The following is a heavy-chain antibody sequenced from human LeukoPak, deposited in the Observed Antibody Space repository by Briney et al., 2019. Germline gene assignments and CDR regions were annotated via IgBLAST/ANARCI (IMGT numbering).Heavy chain of an antibody. V-gene: IGHV3-53*01. J-gene: IGHJ4*02. Sequence: SGGSLRLSCAASGFTVSNNYMSWVRQAPGKGLEWVSIIYSSDNTYYGDSVKGRFTISRDNSKNTLFLQMNGLRAEDTAVYYCARGITNIAVGDYWGQGTLVTVSS. CDR3: ARGITNIAVGDY. CDR2: IYSSDNT. D-gene: IGHD6-19*01. CDR1: GFTVSNNY.